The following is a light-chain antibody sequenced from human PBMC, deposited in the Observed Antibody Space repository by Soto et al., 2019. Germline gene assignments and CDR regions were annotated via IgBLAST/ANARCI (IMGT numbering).Light chain of an antibody. CDR3: QQSYSTPFT. J-gene: IGKJ3*01. CDR2: AAP. V-gene: IGKV1-39*01. CDR1: QTIIRY. Sequence: DIQMTQSPSSLSASVGDRVTITCRASQTIIRYLNWYQQKPGRAPNLLIYAAPSLQSGVPSRFSGSGSGAEFTLTISSLQPEDFATYYCQQSYSTPFTFGPGTKVEIK.